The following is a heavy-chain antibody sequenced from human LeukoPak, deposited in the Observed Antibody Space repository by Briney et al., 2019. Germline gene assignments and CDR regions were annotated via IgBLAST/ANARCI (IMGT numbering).Heavy chain of an antibody. CDR3: ATRFGLDYYYYYMDV. Sequence: GGSLRLSCAASGFTFSLYAMTWVRQTPEKGLEWVSTIDGDGANTYYADSVRGRFTISRDNSKNTLSLQMTSLRADDTAVYYCATRFGLDYYYYYMDVWGKGTTVTVSS. CDR1: GFTFSLYA. J-gene: IGHJ6*03. CDR2: IDGDGANT. V-gene: IGHV3-23*01. D-gene: IGHD3-10*01.